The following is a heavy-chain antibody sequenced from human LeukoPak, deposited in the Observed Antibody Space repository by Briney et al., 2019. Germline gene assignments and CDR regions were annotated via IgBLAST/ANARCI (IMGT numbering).Heavy chain of an antibody. CDR1: GGSISNYY. D-gene: IGHD6-19*01. Sequence: SETLSLTCTVSGGSISNYYWSWIRRPPGKGLEWIGYIYDSGTTNYNPSLKSRATISEDMSKNQFSLKVRSVTAADTAVYYCARSTGGWSYFDHWGQGILVTVSS. CDR3: ARSTGGWSYFDH. CDR2: IYDSGTT. J-gene: IGHJ4*02. V-gene: IGHV4-59*01.